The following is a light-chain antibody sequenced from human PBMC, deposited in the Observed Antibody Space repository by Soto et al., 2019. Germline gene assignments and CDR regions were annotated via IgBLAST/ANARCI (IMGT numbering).Light chain of an antibody. CDR2: KAS. Sequence: IQLTQSPSSLSASVGYRVTITCRASQSVSFWLAWYQQKPGKAPKLLIYKASTLESGVPSRFSGGGFGTEFTLTISSLQPDDYATYYCQQYQTFWTFGQGTKVDIK. V-gene: IGKV1-5*03. CDR3: QQYQTFWT. J-gene: IGKJ1*01. CDR1: QSVSFW.